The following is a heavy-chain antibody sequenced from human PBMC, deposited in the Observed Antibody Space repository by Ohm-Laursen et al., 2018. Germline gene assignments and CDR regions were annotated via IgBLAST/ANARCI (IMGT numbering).Heavy chain of an antibody. V-gene: IGHV3-9*01. CDR1: GFTFSTYG. Sequence: SLRLSCAASGFTFSTYGMHWVRQAPGKGLEWVSGISWNSGSIGYADSVKGRFTISRENAKNSLYLQMNSLRAEDTAVYYCAKDFYSSSWYTNWGQGTLVTVSS. CDR2: ISWNSGSI. J-gene: IGHJ4*02. CDR3: AKDFYSSSWYTN. D-gene: IGHD6-13*01.